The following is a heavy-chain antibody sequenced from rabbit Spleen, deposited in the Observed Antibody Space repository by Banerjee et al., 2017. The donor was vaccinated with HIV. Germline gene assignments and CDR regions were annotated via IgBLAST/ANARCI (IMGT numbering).Heavy chain of an antibody. CDR3: ARDTGSSFSSYGMDL. J-gene: IGHJ6*01. CDR1: GFDFSSNA. D-gene: IGHD8-1*01. Sequence: QSLEESGGGLFQPGVSLTLTCNASGFDFSSNAMCWVRQAPGKGLEWIACIDTGSSGFTYFASWAKGRFTISKTSSTTVTLQMTSLTAADTATYFCARDTGSSFSSYGMDLWGPGTLVTV. V-gene: IGHV1S40*01. CDR2: IDTGSSGFT.